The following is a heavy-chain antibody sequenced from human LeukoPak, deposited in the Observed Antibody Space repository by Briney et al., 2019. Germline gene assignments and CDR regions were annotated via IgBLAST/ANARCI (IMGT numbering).Heavy chain of an antibody. V-gene: IGHV4-39*07. CDR3: ARDCGAKSGGTCYYAFDI. Sequence: SETLSLTCTVSGGSISSSSYYWGWIRQPPGKGLEWIGSIYYSGSTYYNPSLKSRVTISVDTSKNQFSLNLSSVTAADTAVYYCARDCGAKSGGTCYYAFDIWDQGTMVSVSS. J-gene: IGHJ3*02. CDR1: GGSISSSSYY. D-gene: IGHD2-15*01. CDR2: IYYSGST.